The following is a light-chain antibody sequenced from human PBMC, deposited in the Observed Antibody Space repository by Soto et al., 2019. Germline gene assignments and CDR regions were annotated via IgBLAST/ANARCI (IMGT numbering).Light chain of an antibody. CDR3: CSYAGSSTRV. Sequence: QSALTQPRSVSGSSKQSVTISCTGSSSDVGGYNYVSWYQQHPGKAPKLIIYEVTKRPSGVPDRFSGSKSGNAASLTISGLQAEDEADYYCCSYAGSSTRVFGTGTKLTVL. CDR2: EVT. V-gene: IGLV2-11*01. CDR1: SSDVGGYNY. J-gene: IGLJ1*01.